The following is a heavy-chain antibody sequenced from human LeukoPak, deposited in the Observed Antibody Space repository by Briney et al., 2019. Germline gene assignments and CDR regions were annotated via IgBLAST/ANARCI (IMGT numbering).Heavy chain of an antibody. J-gene: IGHJ4*02. CDR2: IYYSGST. CDR3: ARDFPPDY. V-gene: IGHV4-59*12. CDR1: GGSISSYY. Sequence: SETLSLTCTVSGGSISSYYWSRIRQPPGKGLEWIGYIYYSGSTYYNPSLKSRVTISVDTSKNQFSLKLSSVTAADTAVYYCARDFPPDYWGQGTLVTVSS.